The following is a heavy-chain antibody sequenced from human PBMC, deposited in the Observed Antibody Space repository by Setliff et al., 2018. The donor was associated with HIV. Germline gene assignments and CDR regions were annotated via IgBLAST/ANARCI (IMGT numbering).Heavy chain of an antibody. CDR3: ARVRLYSSALDY. CDR1: GFTVSSHY. D-gene: IGHD3-22*01. Sequence: PGGSLRLSCAASGFTVSSHYMSWVRQAPGKGLEWVSTIYSDSTIYYADSVKGRFTLSRDTSKNTLSLQMNNLRPEDTAVFYCARVRLYSSALDYWGQGTLVTVSS. V-gene: IGHV3-66*02. J-gene: IGHJ4*02. CDR2: IYSDSTI.